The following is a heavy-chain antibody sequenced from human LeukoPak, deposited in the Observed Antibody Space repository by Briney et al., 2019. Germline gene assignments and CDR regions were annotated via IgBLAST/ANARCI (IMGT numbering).Heavy chain of an antibody. CDR1: GFTFPTYG. V-gene: IGHV3-30*18. Sequence: GGSLRLSCAGSGFTFPTYGLHWVRQAHGKGLEWVAYISYDGNKGYYIDSVKGRFTIARDNSKSMLFLQMNSLRIEDTGVYYCAKDSTRDYGYYGMPESWGQGTLVTAS. CDR2: ISYDGNKG. CDR3: AKDSTRDYGYYGMPES. D-gene: IGHD4-17*01. J-gene: IGHJ4*02.